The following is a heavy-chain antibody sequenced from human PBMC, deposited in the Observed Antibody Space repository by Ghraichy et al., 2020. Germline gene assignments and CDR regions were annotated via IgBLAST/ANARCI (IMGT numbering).Heavy chain of an antibody. CDR3: AKDEGTGVDTAMVYYYYYGMDV. CDR2: ISYDGSNK. V-gene: IGHV3-30*18. D-gene: IGHD5-18*01. Sequence: GGSLRLSCAASGFTFSSYGMHWVRQAPGKGLEWVAVISYDGSNKYYADSVKGRFTISRDNSKNTLYLQMNSLRAEDTAVYYCAKDEGTGVDTAMVYYYYYGMDVWGQGTTVTVSS. J-gene: IGHJ6*02. CDR1: GFTFSSYG.